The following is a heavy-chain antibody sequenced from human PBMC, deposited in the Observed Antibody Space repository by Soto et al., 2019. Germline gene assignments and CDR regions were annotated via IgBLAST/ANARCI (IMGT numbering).Heavy chain of an antibody. J-gene: IGHJ6*02. CDR1: GFTFSSYA. Sequence: GGSLRLSCAASGFTFSSYAMSWVRQAPGKGLEWVSAISGSGGSTYYADSVKGRFTISRDNSKNTLYLQMNSLRAEDTAVYYCAKDEANDFWSGYYQYYYCYYGMVVWGQGTTFAV. D-gene: IGHD3-3*01. CDR3: AKDEANDFWSGYYQYYYCYYGMVV. V-gene: IGHV3-23*01. CDR2: ISGSGGST.